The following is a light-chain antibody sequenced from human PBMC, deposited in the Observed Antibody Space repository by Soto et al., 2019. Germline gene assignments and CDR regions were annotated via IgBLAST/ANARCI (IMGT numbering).Light chain of an antibody. CDR3: QQYNSYTWT. Sequence: DSQMTQSPSTLSASIGDRVPITCRASQNINNWIAWYQQKPGKAPKLLIYDASSLESGVPSRFSGSGSGTEFTLTISSLQPDDFATYYCQQYNSYTWTFGQGTKVDI. V-gene: IGKV1-5*01. CDR2: DAS. J-gene: IGKJ1*01. CDR1: QNINNW.